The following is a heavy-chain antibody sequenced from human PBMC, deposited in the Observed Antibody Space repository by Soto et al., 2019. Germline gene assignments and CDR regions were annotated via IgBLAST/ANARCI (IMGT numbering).Heavy chain of an antibody. CDR2: ILPIFGTT. J-gene: IGHJ6*02. CDR3: VRGAKYDISTGKGYYVPGMDV. Sequence: QVQLVQSGAEVKKPGSSVKVSCKASGLIFSSYAISWVRQAPGQGLEWVGGILPIFGTTNYAQRFKGRVTITADTYTTTTYLDLSSLRSEYTAVYFCVRGAKYDISTGKGYYVPGMDVWGQGTTVTVSS. D-gene: IGHD3-9*01. CDR1: GLIFSSYA. V-gene: IGHV1-69*06.